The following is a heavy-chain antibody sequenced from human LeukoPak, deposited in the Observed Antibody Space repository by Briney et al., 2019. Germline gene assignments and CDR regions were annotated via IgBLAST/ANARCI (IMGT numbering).Heavy chain of an antibody. CDR2: INHSGST. V-gene: IGHV4-34*01. CDR3: ARAVQDL. CDR1: GFTFNSYA. J-gene: IGHJ2*01. Sequence: PGGSLRLSCAASGFTFNSYAIHWVRQPPGKGLEWIGEINHSGSTNYNPSLKSRVTISVDTSKNQFSLKLSSVTAADTAVYYCARAVQDLWGRGTLVTVSS.